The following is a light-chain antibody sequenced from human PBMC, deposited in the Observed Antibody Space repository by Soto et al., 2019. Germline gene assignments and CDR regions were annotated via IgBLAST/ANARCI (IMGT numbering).Light chain of an antibody. CDR3: QQYNNWPWT. CDR1: QSVSSD. J-gene: IGKJ1*01. CDR2: GAS. V-gene: IGKV3-15*01. Sequence: EIVMTQSPATLSVSPGERATLSCRASQSVSSDLAWYHQKPGQAPRLLIYGASTRATGIPARFSGSGSGTEFTLTINSLQSEDFVVYYCQQYNNWPWTFGQGTKVDIK.